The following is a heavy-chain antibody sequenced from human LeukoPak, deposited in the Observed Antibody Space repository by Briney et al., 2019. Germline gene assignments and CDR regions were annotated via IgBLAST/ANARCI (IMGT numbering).Heavy chain of an antibody. D-gene: IGHD4-17*01. V-gene: IGHV5-51*01. CDR2: IFPDDSDT. CDR1: GFDFTRDW. CDR3: ARRDPTTVTAFDY. J-gene: IGHJ4*02. Sequence: GESLKISCRFSGFDFTRDWIGWVRLMPGKGLEWMGIIFPDDSDTRYSPSLQGRVTLSADKSISTAYLQWSSLKASDTAIYYCARRDPTTVTAFDYWGQGTLVTVSS.